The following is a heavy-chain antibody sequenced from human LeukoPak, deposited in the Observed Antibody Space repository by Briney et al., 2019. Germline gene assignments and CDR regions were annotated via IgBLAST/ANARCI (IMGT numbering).Heavy chain of an antibody. V-gene: IGHV3-23*01. CDR1: GFTFSSYA. D-gene: IGHD3-10*01. CDR3: AKDRGLLWFRELMKTGDY. Sequence: PGRSLRLSCGASGFTFSSYAMSWVRQAPGKGLEWVSAISGSGGSTYYADSVKGRFTISRDNSKNTLYLQMNSLRAEDTAVYYCAKDRGLLWFRELMKTGDYWGQGTLVTVSS. CDR2: ISGSGGST. J-gene: IGHJ4*02.